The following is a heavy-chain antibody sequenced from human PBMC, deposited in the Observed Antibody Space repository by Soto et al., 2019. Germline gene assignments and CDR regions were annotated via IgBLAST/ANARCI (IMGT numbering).Heavy chain of an antibody. J-gene: IGHJ6*02. Sequence: SETLSLTCTVSGGSISSGNYYWSWIRQPPGKGLEWIGYIYYSGSTYYTRSLKSRFTISVDTSKNHFSLKLIFVTAPDTAVYYCARAFYDFWGGYYEAPYYYYGMDVWGQGTTVTASS. CDR2: IYYSGST. V-gene: IGHV4-30-4*01. D-gene: IGHD3-3*01. CDR1: GGSISSGNYY. CDR3: ARAFYDFWGGYYEAPYYYYGMDV.